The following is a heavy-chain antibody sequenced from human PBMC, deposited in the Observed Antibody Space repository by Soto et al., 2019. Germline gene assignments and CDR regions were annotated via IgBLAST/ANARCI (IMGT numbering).Heavy chain of an antibody. CDR2: ISYDGSNK. J-gene: IGHJ4*02. Sequence: QVQLVESGGGVVQPGRSLRLSCAASGFTFSSYAMHWVRQAPGKGLEWVAVISYDGSNKNDADSVKGRFTISRDNSKSTLYLQMNSLRAEDTAVYYCARGQWNYVGYFAYWGQGTLVTVSS. V-gene: IGHV3-30-3*01. D-gene: IGHD1-7*01. CDR1: GFTFSSYA. CDR3: ARGQWNYVGYFAY.